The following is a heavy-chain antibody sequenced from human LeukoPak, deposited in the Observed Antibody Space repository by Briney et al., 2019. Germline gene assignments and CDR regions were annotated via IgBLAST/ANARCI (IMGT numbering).Heavy chain of an antibody. CDR1: GGSISSYH. V-gene: IGHV4-59*01. Sequence: SETLSLTCTVSGGSISSYHWSWIRQPTGKGLEWIGNIYYSGSTNYNPSLKSRVTISVDTSKNQFSLKLSSVTAADTAVYYCTRGSIAYYYMDVWGKGTTVTISS. CDR3: TRGSIAYYYMDV. CDR2: IYYSGST. D-gene: IGHD3-22*01. J-gene: IGHJ6*03.